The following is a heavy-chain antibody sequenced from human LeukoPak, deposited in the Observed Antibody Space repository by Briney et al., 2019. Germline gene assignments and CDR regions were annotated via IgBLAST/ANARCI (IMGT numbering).Heavy chain of an antibody. V-gene: IGHV3-23*01. D-gene: IGHD3-22*01. CDR1: GFTFSSYG. CDR2: ISGSGGST. Sequence: GGSLRLSCAASGFTFSSYGMSWVRQAPGKGLEWVSLISGSGGSTYYADSVKGRFTISRDNSKNTLYLQMNSLRAEDTAVYYCAKSIYDLHDAFDIWGQGTMVTVSS. CDR3: AKSIYDLHDAFDI. J-gene: IGHJ3*02.